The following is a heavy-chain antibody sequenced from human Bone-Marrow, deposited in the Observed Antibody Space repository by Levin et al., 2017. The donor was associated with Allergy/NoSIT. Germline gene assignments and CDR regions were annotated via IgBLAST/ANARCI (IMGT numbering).Heavy chain of an antibody. CDR3: VRGGARLSSSPRLNWFDP. V-gene: IGHV3-7*04. CDR2: IKQDGSEK. J-gene: IGHJ5*02. CDR1: GFTFSSYW. Sequence: GGSLRLSCAASGFTFSSYWMSWVRQAPGKGLEWVANIKQDGSEKYYVDSVKGRFTISRDNAKNSLYLQLNSLTDEDTALYYCVRGGARLSSSPRLNWFDPWGQGTLVTVSS. D-gene: IGHD2-2*01.